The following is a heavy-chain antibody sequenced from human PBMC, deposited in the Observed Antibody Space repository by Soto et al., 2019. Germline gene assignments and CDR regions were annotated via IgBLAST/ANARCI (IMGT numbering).Heavy chain of an antibody. Sequence: ASVKVSCKASGYTFTSYGISWVRQAPGQGLEWMGWISAYNGNTNYAQKLQGRVTMTTDTSTSTAYMELRSLRSDDTAVYYCATRSYSSGFSLLDPWGQGTLVTFSS. D-gene: IGHD6-19*01. CDR3: ATRSYSSGFSLLDP. CDR1: GYTFTSYG. CDR2: ISAYNGNT. V-gene: IGHV1-18*01. J-gene: IGHJ5*02.